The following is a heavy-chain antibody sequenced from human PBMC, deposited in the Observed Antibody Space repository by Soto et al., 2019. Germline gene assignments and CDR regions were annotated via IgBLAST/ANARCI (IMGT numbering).Heavy chain of an antibody. CDR1: GGSISSNNYY. V-gene: IGHV4-39*01. Sequence: QLQLQESGPGLVKPSEPLSLTCTVSGGSISSNNYYWGWIRQPPGKGLEWIGSIYYSGSTYYNPSIKNRVTRAVDTSKNQFSLKLSSVTATDTAVYYCATSEGQLWLPSDYWGQGTLVTVSS. J-gene: IGHJ4*02. CDR3: ATSEGQLWLPSDY. CDR2: IYYSGST. D-gene: IGHD5-18*01.